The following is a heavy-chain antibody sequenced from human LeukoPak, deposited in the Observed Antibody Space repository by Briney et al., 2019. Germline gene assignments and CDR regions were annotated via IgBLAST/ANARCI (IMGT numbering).Heavy chain of an antibody. Sequence: SETLSLTCVVSGGSISSTNWWNWVCQSPGKGLEWIGEVSHGGSTNYSPSLKSRVTLSMDKSKNQFSLKLTSVTVADVAVYYCAREQQLVRGAFDVWGQGTPVTVAS. CDR1: GGSISSTNW. D-gene: IGHD4/OR15-4a*01. J-gene: IGHJ6*01. V-gene: IGHV4/OR15-8*01. CDR2: VSHGGST. CDR3: AREQQLVRGAFDV.